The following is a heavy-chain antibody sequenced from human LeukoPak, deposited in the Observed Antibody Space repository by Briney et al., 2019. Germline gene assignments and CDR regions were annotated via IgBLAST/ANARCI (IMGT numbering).Heavy chain of an antibody. V-gene: IGHV3-53*04. Sequence: GGSLRLSCAASGFTVSSNYMSWVRQAPGKGLEWVSVIYSGGSTYYADSVKGRFTISRHNSKNTLYLQMNSLRAEDTAVYYCAREYYYGSGTSYYYYGMDVWGQGTTVTVSS. J-gene: IGHJ6*02. CDR2: IYSGGST. CDR1: GFTVSSNY. CDR3: AREYYYGSGTSYYYYGMDV. D-gene: IGHD3-10*01.